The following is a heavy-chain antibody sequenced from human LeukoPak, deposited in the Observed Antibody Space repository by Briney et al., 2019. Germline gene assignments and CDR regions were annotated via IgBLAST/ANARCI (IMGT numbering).Heavy chain of an antibody. CDR1: GYTFSPYW. CDR3: ARDLHCSGGSCPLDY. Sequence: GGSLRLSCVASGYTFSPYWMSWVRQAPGKGLEWVANIKQDGSEKYYVDSVKGRFTISRDNAKNSLYLQMNSLRAEDTAVYYCARDLHCSGGSCPLDYWGQGTLVTVSS. D-gene: IGHD2-15*01. V-gene: IGHV3-7*03. CDR2: IKQDGSEK. J-gene: IGHJ4*02.